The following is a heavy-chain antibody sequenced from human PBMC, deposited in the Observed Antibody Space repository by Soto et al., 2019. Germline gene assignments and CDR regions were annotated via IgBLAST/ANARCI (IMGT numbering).Heavy chain of an antibody. CDR1: GGSISGTNYF. Sequence: QLQLQESGPGLVKPSGTLSLTCTVSGGSISGTNYFWGWIRQPPGKGLEWIGSVYYSGSTYYNPSLKSRVTISVDTSKNQFSLKLTSVTAADTAVYYCARPHGNSNPQTYFDFWGQGTLVTVSS. CDR3: ARPHGNSNPQTYFDF. J-gene: IGHJ4*02. D-gene: IGHD4-4*01. V-gene: IGHV4-39*01. CDR2: VYYSGST.